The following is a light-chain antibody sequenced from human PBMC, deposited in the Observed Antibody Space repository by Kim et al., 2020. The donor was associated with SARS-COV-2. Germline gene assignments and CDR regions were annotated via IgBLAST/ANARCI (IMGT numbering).Light chain of an antibody. J-gene: IGLJ2*01. CDR1: RSDVVGYNY. V-gene: IGLV2-8*01. CDR3: SSYAGSNNFVV. Sequence: QSVTISCTGTRSDVVGYNYVSWYQQHPGKAPKLMIYEVSKRPSGVPDRFSGSKSGNTASLTVSGLQAEDEADYYCSSYAGSNNFVVFGGGTQLTVL. CDR2: EVS.